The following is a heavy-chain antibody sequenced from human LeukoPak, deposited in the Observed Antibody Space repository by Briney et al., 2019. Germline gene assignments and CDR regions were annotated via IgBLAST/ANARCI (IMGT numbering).Heavy chain of an antibody. J-gene: IGHJ6*02. D-gene: IGHD3-10*01. CDR3: ARDPTLLWFGELLSYYYYYGMDV. CDR1: GYTFTGYY. V-gene: IGHV1-2*06. CDR2: INPNSGGT. Sequence: GASVKVSCKASGYTFTGYYMHWVRQAPGQGLEWMGRINPNSGGTNYAQKFQGRVTMTRDTSISTAYMELSRLRSDDTAVYYCARDPTLLWFGELLSYYYYYGMDVWGQGTTVTVSS.